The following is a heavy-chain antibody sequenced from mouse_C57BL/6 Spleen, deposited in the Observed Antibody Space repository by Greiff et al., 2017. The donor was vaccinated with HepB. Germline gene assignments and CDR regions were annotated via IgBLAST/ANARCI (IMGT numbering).Heavy chain of an antibody. CDR3: ALTGSHYFDY. Sequence: VQLQQSGPELVKPGASVKISCKASGYAFSSSWMNWVKQRPGKGLEWIGRIYPGDGDTNYNGKFKGKATLTADKSSSTAYMQLSSLTSEDSAVYCCALTGSHYFDYWGQGTTLTVSS. CDR2: IYPGDGDT. CDR1: GYAFSSSW. D-gene: IGHD4-1*01. J-gene: IGHJ2*01. V-gene: IGHV1-82*01.